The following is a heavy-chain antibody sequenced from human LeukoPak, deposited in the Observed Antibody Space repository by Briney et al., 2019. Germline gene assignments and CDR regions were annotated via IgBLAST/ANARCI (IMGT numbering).Heavy chain of an antibody. Sequence: GRSLRLSCAASGFIFSSYAMHWVRQAPGKGLEWVAVISYDGSNTDYADSVKGRFTISRDNSKNALYLQMNSLRAEDTAVYYCARCRDYNFWRGSAVDYWGQGTLVTVSS. CDR2: ISYDGSNT. J-gene: IGHJ4*02. CDR1: GFIFSSYA. V-gene: IGHV3-30-3*01. CDR3: ARCRDYNFWRGSAVDY. D-gene: IGHD3-3*01.